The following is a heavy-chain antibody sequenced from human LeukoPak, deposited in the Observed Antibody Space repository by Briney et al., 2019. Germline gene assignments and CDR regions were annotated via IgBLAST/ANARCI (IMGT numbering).Heavy chain of an antibody. J-gene: IGHJ3*02. D-gene: IGHD3-22*01. CDR1: GGTISSSSYY. Sequence: SETLSLTCTVSGGTISSSSYYWGWLRQPPGKGLEWIGSIYYSGSTYYNPSLKSRVTISVDTSKNQFSLKLSSVTAADTAVYYCARHKTYYYDSSGYYYGAPDAFDIWGQGTMVTVSS. V-gene: IGHV4-39*01. CDR2: IYYSGST. CDR3: ARHKTYYYDSSGYYYGAPDAFDI.